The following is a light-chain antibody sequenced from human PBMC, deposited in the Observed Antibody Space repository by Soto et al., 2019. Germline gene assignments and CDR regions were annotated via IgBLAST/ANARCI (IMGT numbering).Light chain of an antibody. J-gene: IGKJ5*01. CDR2: DAA. CDR1: QSVSSY. V-gene: IGKV3-11*01. Sequence: EIVLTQSPATLSLSPGERATLSCRASQSVSSYLAGCHQKPGQAPRLLINDAANRAAGIPAGFIGSGSGTDVTLPIISLEPEDFVVDYCQQRSNWPITFGQGTRLEIK. CDR3: QQRSNWPIT.